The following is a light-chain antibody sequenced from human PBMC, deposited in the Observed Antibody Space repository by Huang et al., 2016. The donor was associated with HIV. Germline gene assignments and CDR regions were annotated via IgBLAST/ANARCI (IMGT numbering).Light chain of an antibody. CDR1: QSINNY. Sequence: DVQMTQSPSTLSAYVGDRITITCRASQSINNYLAWYQQKAGKAPDLLIYKASTLDSGFPSRFSGSGSGTTVTLPISNLQPDDFATYYCQQYDSYWTFGQGTKVE. J-gene: IGKJ1*01. CDR3: QQYDSYWT. CDR2: KAS. V-gene: IGKV1-5*03.